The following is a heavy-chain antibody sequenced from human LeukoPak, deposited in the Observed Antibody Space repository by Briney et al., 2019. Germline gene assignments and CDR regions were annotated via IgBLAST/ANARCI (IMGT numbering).Heavy chain of an antibody. J-gene: IGHJ5*02. CDR2: VAHDEKTI. CDR3: ARASSVRTNWFDP. CDR1: GFTFTGHS. Sequence: GRSLRLSCVASGFTFTGHSMHWVRQAPGKGLEWVAVVAHDEKTIFYADSLKGRFTVSRDNSKNTVYLQMNSLRAEDTAVYYCARASSVRTNWFDPWGQGTLVTVSS. V-gene: IGHV3-30*04. D-gene: IGHD1/OR15-1a*01.